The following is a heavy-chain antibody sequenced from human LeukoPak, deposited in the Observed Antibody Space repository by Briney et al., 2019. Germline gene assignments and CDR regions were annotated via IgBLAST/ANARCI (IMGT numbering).Heavy chain of an antibody. Sequence: SETLSHTCTVSGGSISSYYWSWIREPPGKGLEWIGYIYYSGSTNYNPSLKSRVTISVDTSKNQFSLKVSSVTAADTAVYYCARHIVVVTAIHQPAEGNRRVRIDYGMDVWGQGTTVTVSS. CDR2: IYYSGST. CDR3: ARHIVVVTAIHQPAEGNRRVRIDYGMDV. V-gene: IGHV4-59*08. CDR1: GGSISSYY. J-gene: IGHJ6*02. D-gene: IGHD2-21*02.